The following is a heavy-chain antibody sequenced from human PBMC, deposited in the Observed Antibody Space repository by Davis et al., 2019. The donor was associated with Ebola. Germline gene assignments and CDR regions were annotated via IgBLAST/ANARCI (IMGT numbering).Heavy chain of an antibody. CDR3: AKDMYSSGWYWDY. J-gene: IGHJ4*02. CDR2: ISGSGGST. V-gene: IGHV3-23*01. Sequence: GGSLRLFCAASGFTFSSYAMSWVRQAPGKGLEWVSAISGSGGSTYYADSVKGRFTISRDNSKNTLYLQMNSLRAEDTAVYYCAKDMYSSGWYWDYWGQGTLVTVSS. CDR1: GFTFSSYA. D-gene: IGHD6-19*01.